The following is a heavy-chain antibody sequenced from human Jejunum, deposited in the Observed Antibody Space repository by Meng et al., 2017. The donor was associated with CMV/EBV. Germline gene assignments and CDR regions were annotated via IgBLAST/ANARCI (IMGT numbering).Heavy chain of an antibody. Sequence: MHCDHQTPGKGLESISSISNGGDSTDYADSVKVRFTISRDNLKNTLYLKMASLRADDSAIYFCAKDADCVGGYPTCPFYHYGMDVWGQGTTVTVSS. V-gene: IGHV3-23*01. CDR3: AKDADCVGGYPTCPFYHYGMDV. CDR2: ISNGGDST. J-gene: IGHJ6*02. D-gene: IGHD3-22*01.